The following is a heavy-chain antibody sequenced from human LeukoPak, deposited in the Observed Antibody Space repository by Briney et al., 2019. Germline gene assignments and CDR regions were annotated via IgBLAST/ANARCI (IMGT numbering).Heavy chain of an antibody. J-gene: IGHJ3*02. CDR3: ARDGIWFGELLGNAFDI. CDR2: ISSSSSYI. V-gene: IGHV3-21*01. CDR1: GFTFSSYS. D-gene: IGHD3-10*01. Sequence: PGGSLRLSCAASGFTFSSYSMNWVRQAPGKGLEWVSSISSSSSYIYYADSVKGRFTISRDNAKNSLYLQMNSLRAEDTAVYYCARDGIWFGELLGNAFDIWGQGTMVTVSS.